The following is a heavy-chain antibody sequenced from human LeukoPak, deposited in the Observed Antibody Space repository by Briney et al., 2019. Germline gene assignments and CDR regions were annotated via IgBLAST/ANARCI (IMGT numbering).Heavy chain of an antibody. J-gene: IGHJ6*02. V-gene: IGHV3-74*01. CDR1: GFTFTTYW. CDR2: INSDGSIT. Sequence: PGGSLRLSCAASGFTFTTYWMHWVRHAPGKGLVWVSHINSDGSITSYADSVKGQFTISRDNAKNTLYLQMNSLRAEDTAVYYCARDAVDTANAVWGQGTTVTVSS. CDR3: ARDAVDTANAV. D-gene: IGHD5-18*01.